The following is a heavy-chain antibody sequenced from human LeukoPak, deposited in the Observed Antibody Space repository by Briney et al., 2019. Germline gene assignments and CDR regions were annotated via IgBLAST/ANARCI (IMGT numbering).Heavy chain of an antibody. CDR2: IYYTGSA. CDR1: GGSIGGHY. V-gene: IGHV4-59*11. D-gene: IGHD2/OR15-2a*01. Sequence: PSETLSLTCNVSGGSIGGHYWTWIRQPPGKGLEWIGYIYYTGSANYHPSLTSRVTMSVDTSKNQFSLRLNSVTAADTAVYYCARAPREYRASNRKLIFDFGARGTLFTVSS. J-gene: IGHJ4*02. CDR3: ARAPREYRASNRKLIFDF.